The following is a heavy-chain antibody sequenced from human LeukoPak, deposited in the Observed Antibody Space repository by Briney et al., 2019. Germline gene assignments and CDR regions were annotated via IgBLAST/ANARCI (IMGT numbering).Heavy chain of an antibody. V-gene: IGHV3-66*01. D-gene: IGHD4-17*01. Sequence: GGSLRLSCAVSGFIFSNYMSWVRQAPGKGLEWVSVIYSGGNTYYADSVKGRFTISRDNSKNTLYLQMNSLRAEDTAVYYCAREGYGDYSFDYWGQGTLVTVSS. J-gene: IGHJ4*02. CDR1: GFIFSNY. CDR3: AREGYGDYSFDY. CDR2: IYSGGNT.